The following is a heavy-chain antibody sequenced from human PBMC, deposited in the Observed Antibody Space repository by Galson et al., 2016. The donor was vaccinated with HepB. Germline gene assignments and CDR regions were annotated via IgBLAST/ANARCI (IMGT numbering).Heavy chain of an antibody. CDR3: ARGRGYCISTRCSFDAFDV. CDR2: VIPIFTP. Sequence: SVKVSCKASGGTFSRYAISWVRLAPGQGLEWMGGVIPIFTPNYAQKFQGRVTITADESTSAAYMELSSLRSEDTAVYYCARGRGYCISTRCSFDAFDVWGQGTMVTVSS. J-gene: IGHJ3*01. D-gene: IGHD2-2*01. V-gene: IGHV1-69*13. CDR1: GGTFSRYA.